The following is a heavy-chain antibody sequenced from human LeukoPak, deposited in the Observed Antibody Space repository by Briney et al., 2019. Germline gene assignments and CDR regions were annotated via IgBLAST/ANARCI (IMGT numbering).Heavy chain of an antibody. CDR1: GYTFTGYY. Sequence: GASVKVSCKASGYTFTGYYMHWVRQAPGQGLEWMGWINPNSGGTNYAQKFQGRVTMSRDTSISTAYMELSRLRSDDTAVYYCASSSSWYERDYYYYYGMDVWGQGTTVTVSS. D-gene: IGHD6-13*01. CDR3: ASSSSWYERDYYYYYGMDV. J-gene: IGHJ6*02. V-gene: IGHV1-2*02. CDR2: INPNSGGT.